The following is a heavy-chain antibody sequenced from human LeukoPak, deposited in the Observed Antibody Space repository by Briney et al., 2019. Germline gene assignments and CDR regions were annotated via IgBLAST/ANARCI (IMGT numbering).Heavy chain of an antibody. Sequence: SETLSLTCAVYGGSFSGYYWSWIRQPPGKGLEWIGEINHSGSTNYNPSLKSRVTISVDTSKNQFSLKLSSVTAADTAVYYCAIEIGDYEVYWGQGTLVTVSS. CDR1: GGSFSGYY. D-gene: IGHD4-17*01. V-gene: IGHV4-34*01. J-gene: IGHJ4*02. CDR3: AIEIGDYEVY. CDR2: INHSGST.